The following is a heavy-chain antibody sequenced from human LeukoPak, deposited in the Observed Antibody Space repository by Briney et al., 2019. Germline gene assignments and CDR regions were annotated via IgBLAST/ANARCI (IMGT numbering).Heavy chain of an antibody. Sequence: SVKVSCKVSGGTFSSYAISWVRQAPGQGLEWMGGIIPIFGTANYAQKFQGRVTITADESTSTAYMELSSLRSEDTAVYYCARRGYSGYEYDYWGQGTLVTVSS. CDR3: ARRGYSGYEYDY. CDR1: GGTFSSYA. V-gene: IGHV1-69*01. D-gene: IGHD5-12*01. CDR2: IIPIFGTA. J-gene: IGHJ4*02.